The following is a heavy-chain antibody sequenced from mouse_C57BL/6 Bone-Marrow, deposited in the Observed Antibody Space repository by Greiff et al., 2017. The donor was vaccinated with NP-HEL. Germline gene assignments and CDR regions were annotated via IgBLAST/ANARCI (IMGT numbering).Heavy chain of an antibody. J-gene: IGHJ1*03. V-gene: IGHV5-17*01. CDR3: ARGYDRSYWYFDV. CDR1: GFTFSDYG. Sequence: EVQLVESGGGLVKPGGSLKLSCAASGFTFSDYGMHWVRQAPEKGLEWVAYISSGSSTIYYADTVKGRFTISRDNAKNTLFLQMTSLRSEDTAMYYCARGYDRSYWYFDVWGTGTTVTVSS. D-gene: IGHD2-2*01. CDR2: ISSGSSTI.